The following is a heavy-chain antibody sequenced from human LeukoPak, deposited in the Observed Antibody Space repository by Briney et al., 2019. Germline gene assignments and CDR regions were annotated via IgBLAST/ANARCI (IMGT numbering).Heavy chain of an antibody. J-gene: IGHJ4*02. CDR1: GFTFTSYA. CDR2: VRGSGGDT. D-gene: IGHD3-22*01. V-gene: IGHV3-23*01. CDR3: ARVTYYFDSRGYYAFDY. Sequence: GGSLRLSCTASGFTFTSYAISWVRRAPGKGLEWVSAVRGSGGDTYYADSVEGRFTISRDNSKNTLSLQMNSLRAEDTAVYYCARVTYYFDSRGYYAFDYWGQGTLVTVSS.